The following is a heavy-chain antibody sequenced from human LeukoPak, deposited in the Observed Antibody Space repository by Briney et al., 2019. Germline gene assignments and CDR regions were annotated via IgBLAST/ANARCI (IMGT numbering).Heavy chain of an antibody. D-gene: IGHD3-10*01. J-gene: IGHJ3*02. CDR2: ISSSSSYI. CDR3: ARDPARNYYGSGNFIGGGAFDI. CDR1: GFTFSSYS. V-gene: IGHV3-21*01. Sequence: PGGSLRLSCAASGFTFSSYSMNWVRQAPGEGLEWVSSISSSSSYIYYADSVKGRFTISRDNAKNSLYLQMNSLRAEDTAVYYCARDPARNYYGSGNFIGGGAFDIWGQGTMVTVSS.